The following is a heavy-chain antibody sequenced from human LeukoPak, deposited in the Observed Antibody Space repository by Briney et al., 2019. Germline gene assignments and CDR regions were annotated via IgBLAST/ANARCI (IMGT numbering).Heavy chain of an antibody. CDR2: INPSGGSA. V-gene: IGHV1-46*01. CDR1: GYTFTSYY. D-gene: IGHD3-22*01. Sequence: ASVKASCKASGYTFTSYYIHWVRQAPGQGLEWMGIINPSGGSASYAQQFQGRVTMTRDTSTSTVYMELSSLRSEDTAVYYCARDPLYYYDSSSSGHVPQPNWLDPWGQGTLVTVSS. J-gene: IGHJ5*02. CDR3: ARDPLYYYDSSSSGHVPQPNWLDP.